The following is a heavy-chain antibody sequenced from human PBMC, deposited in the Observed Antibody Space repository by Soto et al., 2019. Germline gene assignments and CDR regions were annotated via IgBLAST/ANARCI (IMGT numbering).Heavy chain of an antibody. D-gene: IGHD2-8*02. CDR1: GVTVCNAW. CDR2: IKSKTDGGTT. J-gene: IGHJ4*02. CDR3: TTDFGPTLVSFGFDY. V-gene: IGHV3-15*07. Sequence: GGSPRICCAASGVTVCNAWMNGVRQEPGKGLEWVGRIKSKTDGGTTDYAAPVKGRFTISRDDSKNTLYLQMNSLKTEDTAVYYCTTDFGPTLVSFGFDYWGQGTLVTVSS.